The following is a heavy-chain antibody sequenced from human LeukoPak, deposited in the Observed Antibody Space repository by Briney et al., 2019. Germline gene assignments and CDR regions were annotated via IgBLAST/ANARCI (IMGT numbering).Heavy chain of an antibody. CDR2: ISAYNGNT. CDR3: ARVLLVLRYFDWMIEGAFDY. D-gene: IGHD3-9*01. Sequence: ASVKVSCKASGYTFTSYGISWVRQAPGQGLEWMGWISAYNGNTNYAQKLQGRVTMTIDTSTSTAYMELRSLRSDDTAVYYCARVLLVLRYFDWMIEGAFDYWGQGTLVTVSS. CDR1: GYTFTSYG. J-gene: IGHJ4*02. V-gene: IGHV1-18*01.